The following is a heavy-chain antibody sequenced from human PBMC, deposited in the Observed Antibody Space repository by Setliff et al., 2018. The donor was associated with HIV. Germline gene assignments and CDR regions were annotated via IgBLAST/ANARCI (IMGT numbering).Heavy chain of an antibody. CDR2: IYISGTT. J-gene: IGHJ3*02. CDR1: GGSISTSY. V-gene: IGHV4-4*09. Sequence: SETLSLTCTVSGGSISTSYWNWIRRPPGKGLEWIAYIYISGTTNYNPSLKSRVTISLDTSRNQFSLKLGPVTAAGTAMYYCAREHCSGGSCNGFDIWGQGTMVTVSS. D-gene: IGHD2-15*01. CDR3: AREHCSGGSCNGFDI.